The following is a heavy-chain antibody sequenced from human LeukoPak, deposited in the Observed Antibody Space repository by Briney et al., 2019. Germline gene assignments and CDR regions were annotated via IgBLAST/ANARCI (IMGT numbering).Heavy chain of an antibody. V-gene: IGHV5-51*01. Sequence: GESLKISCKGSGYSFTSYWIGWVRQMPGKGLEWMGIIYPGDSDTRYSPSFQGQVTISADKSISTAYLQWSSLKASDTAMYYCATPFGDYGGNSGVSFDYWGQGTLVTVSS. CDR1: GYSFTSYW. CDR2: IYPGDSDT. CDR3: ATPFGDYGGNSGVSFDY. J-gene: IGHJ4*02. D-gene: IGHD4-23*01.